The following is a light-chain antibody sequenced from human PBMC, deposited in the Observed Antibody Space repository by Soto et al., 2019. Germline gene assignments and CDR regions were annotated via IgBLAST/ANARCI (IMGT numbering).Light chain of an antibody. CDR2: GAS. J-gene: IGKJ1*01. CDR3: QQYGSSPVT. Sequence: ERVMTQSPATLSLSPGERATLSCRASQSVSSNVAWYQQKPGQAPRLLIYGASSRATGIPDRFSGSGSGTDFTLTISRLEPEDFAVYYCQQYGSSPVTFGQGTKVDIK. V-gene: IGKV3-20*01. CDR1: QSVSSN.